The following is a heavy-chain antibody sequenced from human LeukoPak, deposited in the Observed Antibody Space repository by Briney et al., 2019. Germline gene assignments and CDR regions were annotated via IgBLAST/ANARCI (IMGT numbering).Heavy chain of an antibody. CDR2: INHSGST. J-gene: IGHJ4*02. V-gene: IGHV4-34*01. CDR1: GGSFSGYN. D-gene: IGHD6-13*01. Sequence: SETLSLTYAVYGGSFSGYNWSWIRQPPGKGLEWIGEINHSGSTNYNPSLKSRVTISVDTSKNQFSLKLSSVTAADTAVYYCARELAAGPTLWGQGTLVTVSS. CDR3: ARELAAGPTL.